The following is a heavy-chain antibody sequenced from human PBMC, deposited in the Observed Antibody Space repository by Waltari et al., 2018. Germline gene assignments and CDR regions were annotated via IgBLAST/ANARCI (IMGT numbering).Heavy chain of an antibody. CDR3: ARGLVPAAIGVSASMDV. Sequence: QVQLQESGPGLVKPSETMSPTCTVSGASISSYYWSWIRQPPGKGLEWIGYIYYSGSTNYNPSLKSRVTISVDTSKNQFSLKLSSVTAADTAVYYCARGLVPAAIGVSASMDVWGKGTTVTVSS. J-gene: IGHJ6*03. D-gene: IGHD2-2*01. V-gene: IGHV4-59*13. CDR1: GASISSYY. CDR2: IYYSGST.